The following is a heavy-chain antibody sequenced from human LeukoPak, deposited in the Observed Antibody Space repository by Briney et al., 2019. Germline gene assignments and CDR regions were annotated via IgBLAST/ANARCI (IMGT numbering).Heavy chain of an antibody. CDR1: SDSISSYC. J-gene: IGHJ4*02. CDR3: ARGDYYDRSGVAFDY. D-gene: IGHD3-22*01. V-gene: IGHV4-4*07. Sequence: SETLSLTCNVSSDSISSYCWSWIRQPAGKGLEWIGRIYVSGNTNYSPSLRSRVSMSLDTSKNQFYLKLTSVTAADTAEYYCARGDYYDRSGVAFDYWGQGTLVTVSS. CDR2: IYVSGNT.